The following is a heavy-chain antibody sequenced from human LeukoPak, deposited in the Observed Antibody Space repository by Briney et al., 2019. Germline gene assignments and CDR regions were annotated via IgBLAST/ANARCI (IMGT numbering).Heavy chain of an antibody. J-gene: IGHJ4*02. Sequence: GGSLRLSWAVSGFTVSSNYMSWVRQAPGKGLEWVSVIYSGGSTYYADSVKGRFTISRDNSKNTLYLQMNSLRAEDTAVYYCARGDWYYYDSSGYLDYWGQGTLVTVSS. CDR1: GFTVSSNY. V-gene: IGHV3-66*01. D-gene: IGHD3-22*01. CDR2: IYSGGST. CDR3: ARGDWYYYDSSGYLDY.